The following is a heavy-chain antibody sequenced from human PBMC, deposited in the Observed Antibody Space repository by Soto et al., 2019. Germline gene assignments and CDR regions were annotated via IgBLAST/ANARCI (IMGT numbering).Heavy chain of an antibody. J-gene: IGHJ6*02. CDR3: ARGDRGGSGSRASSYYSGLDV. CDR2: VSAGGDMT. V-gene: IGHV3-23*01. CDR1: GFTFNSYA. Sequence: PGGSLRLSCAASGFTFNSYAMSWVRQAPGKGLEWVSSVSAGGDMTYYSDSVKGRFTISRDNSNNALFLQMNSLRIEDTALYYCARGDRGGSGSRASSYYSGLDVWGQGTRVTFSS. D-gene: IGHD3-10*01.